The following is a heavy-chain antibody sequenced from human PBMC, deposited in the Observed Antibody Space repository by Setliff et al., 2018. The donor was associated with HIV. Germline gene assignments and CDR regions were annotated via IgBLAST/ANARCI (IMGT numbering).Heavy chain of an antibody. V-gene: IGHV4-38-2*02. CDR3: ARDGSRTTGATGYYYGLDV. Sequence: PSETLSLTCTVSGYSISNDYYWGWIRQPPGKGLEWIASIYHSGNTYYNPSLKNRVTISVDTSKNQFSLRLSSVTAADTAVYYCARDGSRTTGATGYYYGLDVGGQGPTVTVSS. CDR2: IYHSGNT. D-gene: IGHD1-1*01. CDR1: GYSISNDYY. J-gene: IGHJ6*02.